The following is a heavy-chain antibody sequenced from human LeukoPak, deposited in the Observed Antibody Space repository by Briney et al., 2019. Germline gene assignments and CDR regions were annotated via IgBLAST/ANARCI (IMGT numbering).Heavy chain of an antibody. CDR1: GFTFSSYW. V-gene: IGHV3-74*01. CDR2: INTDGSSR. CDR3: ARGNEWAFDY. J-gene: IGHJ4*02. D-gene: IGHD1-26*01. Sequence: PGGSLRLSCAAAGFTFSSYWMHCVRQAPGKGLVWVSRINTDGSSRIYADSVKGRFTISRDNAKNTLYLQMNSLRAEDTAVYACARGNEWAFDYWAQGTLVTVSS.